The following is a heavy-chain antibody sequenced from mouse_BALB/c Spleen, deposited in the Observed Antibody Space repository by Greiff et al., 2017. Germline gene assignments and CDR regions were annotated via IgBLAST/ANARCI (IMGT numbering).Heavy chain of an antibody. J-gene: IGHJ4*01. Sequence: VQLQQSGAELMKPGASVKISCKATGYTFSSYWIEWVKQRPGHGLEWIGEILPGSGSTNYNEKFKGKATFTADTSSNTAYMQLSSLTSEDSAVYYCARQVTTVVATSENYAMDYWGQGTSVTVSS. CDR1: GYTFSSYW. CDR3: ARQVTTVVATSENYAMDY. V-gene: IGHV1-9*01. CDR2: ILPGSGST. D-gene: IGHD1-1*01.